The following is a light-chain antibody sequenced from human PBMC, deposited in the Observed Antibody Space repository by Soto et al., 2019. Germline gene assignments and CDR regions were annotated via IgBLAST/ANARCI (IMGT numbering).Light chain of an antibody. J-gene: IGKJ2*01. V-gene: IGKV3-20*01. CDR3: KQYGSSPLYT. CDR2: GAS. CDR1: QSVSSSY. Sequence: EILLTQSPGTLSLSPGERATLSCRASQSVSSSYSGWYQQKPGQAPRLLNYGASISATGIPDRFSCSGSGTDFTLTISRLEPEDFAVYYCKQYGSSPLYTFGQGTKLEIK.